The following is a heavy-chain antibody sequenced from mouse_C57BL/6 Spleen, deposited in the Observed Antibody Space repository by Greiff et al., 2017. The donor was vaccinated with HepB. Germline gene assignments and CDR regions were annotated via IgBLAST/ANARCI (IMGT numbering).Heavy chain of an antibody. Sequence: EVQVVESGPGLVKPSQSLSLTCSVTGYSITSGYYWNWIRQFPGNKLEWMGYISYDGSNNYNPSLKNRISITRDTSKNQFFLKLNSVTTEDTATYYCARDRFYDSSPYDYWGQGTSVTVSS. D-gene: IGHD2-3*01. CDR1: GYSITSGYY. CDR2: ISYDGSN. V-gene: IGHV3-6*01. CDR3: ARDRFYDSSPYDY. J-gene: IGHJ4*01.